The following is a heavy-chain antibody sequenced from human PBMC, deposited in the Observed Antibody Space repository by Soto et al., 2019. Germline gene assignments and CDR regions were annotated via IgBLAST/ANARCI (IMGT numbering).Heavy chain of an antibody. CDR3: AREFPYLYSRDVRNWFDP. D-gene: IGHD6-13*01. J-gene: IGHJ5*02. CDR1: GFTFSSDG. Sequence: PGGSLRLSCAASGFTFSSDGMHWVRQAPGKGLEWVAVIWYDGSNKYYADSVKGRFTISRDNSKNTLYLQMNSLRAEDTAVYYCAREFPYLYSRDVRNWFDPWGQGTLVTVSS. V-gene: IGHV3-33*01. CDR2: IWYDGSNK.